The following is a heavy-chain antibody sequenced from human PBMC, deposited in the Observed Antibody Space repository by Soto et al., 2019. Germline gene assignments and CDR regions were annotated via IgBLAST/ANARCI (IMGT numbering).Heavy chain of an antibody. V-gene: IGHV3-23*01. CDR3: AKTYYDFWSGYYIYYFDY. J-gene: IGHJ4*02. CDR2: ISGSGGST. D-gene: IGHD3-3*01. Sequence: EVQLLESGGGLVQPGGSLRLSCAASGFTFSSYAMSWVRQAPGKGLEWVSAISGSGGSTYYADSVKGRFTISRDNSKKTLYLQMNSLRAEDTAVYYCAKTYYDFWSGYYIYYFDYWGQGTLVTVSS. CDR1: GFTFSSYA.